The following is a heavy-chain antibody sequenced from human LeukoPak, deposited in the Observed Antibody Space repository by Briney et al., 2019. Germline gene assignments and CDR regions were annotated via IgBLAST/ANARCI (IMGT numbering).Heavy chain of an antibody. V-gene: IGHV3-30*03. CDR2: ISYDGSNK. CDR1: GFTFSSYG. CDR3: ARSWGSRPFFDI. Sequence: PGRSLRLSCAASGFTFSSYGMHWVRQAPGKGLEWVAVISYDGSNKHYADSVKGRFTISRDNAKNSLYLQMNSLRAEDTAVYYCARSWGSRPFFDIWGQGTMVTVSS. J-gene: IGHJ3*02. D-gene: IGHD3-16*01.